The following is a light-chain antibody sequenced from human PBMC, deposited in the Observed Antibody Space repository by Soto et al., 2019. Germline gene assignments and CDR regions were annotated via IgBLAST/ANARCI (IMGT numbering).Light chain of an antibody. Sequence: EIVLTQSPXTLSLSPGRSATLSCRASQSVSSSYLAWYQQKPGQAPRLVIYGASSRATVIPDRFSGSGPGTEFTLTISSLQSEDFAVYYCQQYNNRLWTFGQGTKVDIK. V-gene: IGKV3-20*01. CDR1: QSVSSSY. J-gene: IGKJ1*01. CDR2: GAS. CDR3: QQYNNRLWT.